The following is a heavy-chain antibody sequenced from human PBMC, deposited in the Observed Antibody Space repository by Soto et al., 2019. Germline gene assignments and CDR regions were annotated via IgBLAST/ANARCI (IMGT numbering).Heavy chain of an antibody. CDR3: ANYYGDYAGGEFFQH. D-gene: IGHD4-17*01. CDR1: GFTFSNYA. CDR2: ITGSGRST. Sequence: EVQLLESGGDLVQPGGSLRLSCALSGFTFSNYAMNWVRQAPGKGLEWVSAITGSGRSTYYAESVKGRFTISRDNYKNTLYLQMNSLRAEDTAVYYCANYYGDYAGGEFFQHCGQGTLVTVSS. J-gene: IGHJ1*01. V-gene: IGHV3-23*01.